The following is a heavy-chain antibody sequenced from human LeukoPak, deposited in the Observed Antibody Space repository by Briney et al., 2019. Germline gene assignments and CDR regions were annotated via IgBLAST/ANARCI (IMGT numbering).Heavy chain of an antibody. J-gene: IGHJ4*02. D-gene: IGHD3-10*01. CDR3: ARDLRGPSSGSYWVY. Sequence: ASVKVSCKASGYTFTSYYMHWVRQAPGQGLEWMGIISPSGGSTSYAQKFQGRVTMTRGTSTSTVYMELSSLRSEDTAVYYCARDLRGPSSGSYWVYWGQGTLVTVSS. V-gene: IGHV1-46*01. CDR2: ISPSGGST. CDR1: GYTFTSYY.